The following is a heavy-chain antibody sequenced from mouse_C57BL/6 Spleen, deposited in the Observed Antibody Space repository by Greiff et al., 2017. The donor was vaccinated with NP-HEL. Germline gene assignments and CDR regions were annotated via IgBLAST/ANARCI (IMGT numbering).Heavy chain of an antibody. Sequence: VQLQQSGAELVKPGASVKLSCKASGYTFTSYWMQWVKQRPGQGLEWIGEIDPSDSYTNYNQKFKGKATLTVDTSSSTAYMQLSSLTSEDSAVYYCARRMWLRRWYYAMDYWGQGTSVTVSS. CDR1: GYTFTSYW. D-gene: IGHD2-2*01. CDR3: ARRMWLRRWYYAMDY. CDR2: IDPSDSYT. J-gene: IGHJ4*01. V-gene: IGHV1-50*01.